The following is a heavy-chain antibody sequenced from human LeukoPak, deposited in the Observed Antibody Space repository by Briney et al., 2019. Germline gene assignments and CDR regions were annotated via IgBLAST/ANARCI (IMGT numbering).Heavy chain of an antibody. CDR1: GFTFSSYW. CDR2: INNDGSGT. J-gene: IGHJ6*02. D-gene: IGHD1-26*01. CDR3: AQKPATYGMDV. V-gene: IGHV3-74*01. Sequence: GGSLRLSCAASGFTFSSYWMHWVRQAPGKGLVWVPVINNDGSGTNYADSVKGRSTISRDNAKNTLYLQMNSLRADDTAVYFCAQKPATYGMDVWGQGTTVTVSS.